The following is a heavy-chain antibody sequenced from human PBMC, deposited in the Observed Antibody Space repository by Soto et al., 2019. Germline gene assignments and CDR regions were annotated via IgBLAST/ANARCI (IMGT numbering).Heavy chain of an antibody. J-gene: IGHJ6*02. D-gene: IGHD6-13*01. CDR1: GFTFSSYA. CDR3: AKLGADRYYYYYGMDV. Sequence: PGGSLRLSCAASGFTFSSYAMSWVRQAPGKGLEWVSAISGSGGSTYYADSVKGRFTISRDNSKNTLYLQMNSLRAEDTAVYCCAKLGADRYYYYYGMDVWGQGTTVTVSS. CDR2: ISGSGGST. V-gene: IGHV3-23*01.